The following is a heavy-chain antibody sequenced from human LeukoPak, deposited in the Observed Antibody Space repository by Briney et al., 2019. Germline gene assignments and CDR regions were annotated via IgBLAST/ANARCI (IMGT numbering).Heavy chain of an antibody. V-gene: IGHV3-23*01. CDR2: ISGSGGST. CDR3: AKGSGYYLTYSYMDV. J-gene: IGHJ6*03. Sequence: GGSLRLSCAASGFTFSSYAMSWVRQAPGKGPEWVSAISGSGGSTYYADSVKGRFTISRDNSKNTLYLQMNSLRAEDTAVYYCAKGSGYYLTYSYMDVWGKGTTVTVSS. CDR1: GFTFSSYA. D-gene: IGHD3-22*01.